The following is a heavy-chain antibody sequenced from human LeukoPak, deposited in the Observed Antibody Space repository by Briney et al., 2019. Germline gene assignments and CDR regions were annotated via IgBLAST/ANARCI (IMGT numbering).Heavy chain of an antibody. V-gene: IGHV3-15*01. J-gene: IGHJ4*02. D-gene: IGHD3-22*01. CDR1: GFTFNNAW. Sequence: GGSLRLSCAASGFTFNNAWMTWVRQAPGKALEWIGRNKSKSHGGTADYAAPVKGRFTISRDESKNTLYLQMNSLKTEDTAVYYCTTVRFDSSGYNSIFDYWGQGTLVTVSS. CDR2: NKSKSHGGTA. CDR3: TTVRFDSSGYNSIFDY.